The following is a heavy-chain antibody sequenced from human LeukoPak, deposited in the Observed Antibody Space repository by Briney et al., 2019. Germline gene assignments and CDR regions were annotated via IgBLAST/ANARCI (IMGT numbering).Heavy chain of an antibody. D-gene: IGHD7-27*01. CDR3: VRESFSRGDFN. V-gene: IGHV3-7*01. CDR2: IKYDGDEK. J-gene: IGHJ4*02. CDR1: GFTFSSYA. Sequence: GGSLRLSCAASGFTFSSYAMSWVRQAPGKGLEWVATIKYDGDEKFYVDSVTGRFTISRDNAKNSLYLQMNSLTAEDTAVYYCVRESFSRGDFNWGQGTLVSVSS.